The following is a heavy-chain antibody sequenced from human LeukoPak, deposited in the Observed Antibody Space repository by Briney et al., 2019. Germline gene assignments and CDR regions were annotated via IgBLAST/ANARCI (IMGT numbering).Heavy chain of an antibody. CDR1: GYTFTSYD. J-gene: IGHJ4*02. V-gene: IGHV1-8*01. Sequence: ASVKVSCKASGYTFTSYDINWVRQATGQGLEWMGWMNPNSGNTGYAQKFQGRVTITADESTSTAYMELSSLRSEDTAVYYCARDLAYSSKFFDYWGPGTLVTVSS. CDR2: MNPNSGNT. CDR3: ARDLAYSSKFFDY. D-gene: IGHD6-13*01.